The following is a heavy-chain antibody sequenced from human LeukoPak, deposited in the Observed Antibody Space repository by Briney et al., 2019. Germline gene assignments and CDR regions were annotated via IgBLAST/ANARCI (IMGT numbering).Heavy chain of an antibody. J-gene: IGHJ3*02. CDR3: AREAKSIAAAGGAFDI. V-gene: IGHV4-4*02. Sequence: PSGTLSLTCAVSGGSISSSNWWSWVRQPPGKGLEWIGEIYHSGSTNYNPSLKSRVTISVDESKNQFSLKLSSVTAADTAVYYCAREAKSIAAAGGAFDIWGQGTMVTVSS. D-gene: IGHD6-13*01. CDR1: GGSISSSNW. CDR2: IYHSGST.